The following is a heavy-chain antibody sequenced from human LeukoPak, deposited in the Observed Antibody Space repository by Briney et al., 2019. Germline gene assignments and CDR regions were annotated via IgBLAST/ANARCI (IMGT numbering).Heavy chain of an antibody. J-gene: IGHJ6*02. D-gene: IGHD3-22*01. CDR3: AKGQHAYYYDSSGIRDYYYYGMDV. CDR1: GFTFDDYA. CDR2: ISWNSGSI. V-gene: IGHV3-9*01. Sequence: SLRLSCAASGFTFDDYAMHWVRQAPGKGLEWVSGISWNSGSIGYADSVKGRFTISRDNAKNSPYLQMNSLRAEDTALYYCAKGQHAYYYDSSGIRDYYYYGMDVWGQGTTVTVSS.